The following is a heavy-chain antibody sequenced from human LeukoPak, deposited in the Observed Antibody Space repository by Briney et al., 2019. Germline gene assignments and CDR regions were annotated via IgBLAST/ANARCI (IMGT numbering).Heavy chain of an antibody. CDR3: ARRVRQFDP. Sequence: SETLSLTCTVSGYSISSGYYWGWIRQPPGKGLEWIGSIYHSGSTYYNPSLKSRVTISVDTSKNQFSLKLSSVTAADTAVYYCARRVRQFDPWGQGTLVTVSS. J-gene: IGHJ5*02. V-gene: IGHV4-38-2*02. CDR2: IYHSGST. CDR1: GYSISSGYY. D-gene: IGHD3-10*01.